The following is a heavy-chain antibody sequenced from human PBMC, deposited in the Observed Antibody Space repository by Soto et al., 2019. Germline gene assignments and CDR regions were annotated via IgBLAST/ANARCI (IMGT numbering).Heavy chain of an antibody. V-gene: IGHV5-51*01. J-gene: IGHJ6*02. CDR1: GYXFTSYW. D-gene: IGHD1-7*01. CDR2: IYPGDSDT. Sequence: EXLKISCKSSGYXFTSYWLVWVRQMPGKGLEWMGIIYPGDSDTRYSPSSQGKVTISADKSIRTAYLKLSSLKASDTAMYYCARMFGGAITGTTNYYYGMDVWGQGTTVTVSS. CDR3: ARMFGGAITGTTNYYYGMDV.